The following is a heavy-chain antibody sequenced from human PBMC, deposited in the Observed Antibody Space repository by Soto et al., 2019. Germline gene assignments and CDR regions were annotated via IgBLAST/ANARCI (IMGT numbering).Heavy chain of an antibody. V-gene: IGHV4-30-4*01. CDR2: IYYSGST. CDR3: ASSYYYDSSGYVAEYFQH. Sequence: SETLALTCTVSGGSISSGDYYWSWIRQPPGKGLEWIGYIYYSGSTYYNPSLKSRVTISVDTSKNQFSLKLSSVTAADTAVYYCASSYYYDSSGYVAEYFQHWGQGTLVTVSS. D-gene: IGHD3-22*01. CDR1: GGSISSGDYY. J-gene: IGHJ1*01.